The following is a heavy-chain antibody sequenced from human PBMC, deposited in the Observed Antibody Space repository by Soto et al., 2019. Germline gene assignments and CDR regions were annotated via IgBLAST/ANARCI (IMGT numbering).Heavy chain of an antibody. CDR3: VRPRPSGENYGMDV. J-gene: IGHJ6*02. CDR2: LYAEGST. V-gene: IGHV3-53*01. Sequence: VQLVESGGGLIQPGGSLRLSCVASGLTVSQNYMAWVRQAPAMGPQWVSVLYAEGSTYYTESVKGRFTISRDPSKNTLFLPMDGLRAEDTAVYYCVRPRPSGENYGMDVWGQGTTVTVSS. D-gene: IGHD1-26*01. CDR1: GLTVSQNY.